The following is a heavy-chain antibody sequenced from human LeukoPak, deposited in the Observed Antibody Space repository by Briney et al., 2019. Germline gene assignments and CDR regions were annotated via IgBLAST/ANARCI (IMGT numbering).Heavy chain of an antibody. CDR3: AKAAGGKTFGEVIVSTHRPNIDY. CDR2: IRYDGNNK. CDR1: GFIFSSYG. V-gene: IGHV3-30*02. J-gene: IGHJ4*02. D-gene: IGHD3-16*02. Sequence: GGSLRLSCAASGFIFSSYGMHWVRQAPGKGLEWVAFIRYDGNNKYYADSVKGRFTISRDNSKNTLYLQMNSLRAEDTAVYYCAKAAGGKTFGEVIVSTHRPNIDYWGQGTLVTVSS.